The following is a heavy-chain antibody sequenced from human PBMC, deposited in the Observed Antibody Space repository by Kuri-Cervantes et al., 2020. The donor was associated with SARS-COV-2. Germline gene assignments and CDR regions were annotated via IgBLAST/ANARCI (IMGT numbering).Heavy chain of an antibody. D-gene: IGHD3-3*01. V-gene: IGHV3-30-3*01. Sequence: LTCAASGFTFSSYAMHWVRQAPGKGLEWVAVISYDGSNKYYAGSVKGRFTISRDNSKNTLYLQMNSLRAEDQAVYYCARGGGYDFWSGFDYWGQGTLVTVSS. CDR3: ARGGGYDFWSGFDY. CDR2: ISYDGSNK. J-gene: IGHJ4*02. CDR1: GFTFSSYA.